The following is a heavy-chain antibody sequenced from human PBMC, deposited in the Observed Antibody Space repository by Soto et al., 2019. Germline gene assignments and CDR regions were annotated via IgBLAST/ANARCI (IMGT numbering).Heavy chain of an antibody. CDR3: ARVNWNLGYYGMDV. D-gene: IGHD1-7*01. CDR2: TYYRSKWYN. V-gene: IGHV6-1*01. Sequence: PSQTLSLTCATSGDSVSSNSAAWNWTRQSPSRGLEWLGRTYYRSKWYNDYAVSVKSRITINPDTSKNQFSLQLNSVTPEDTAVYYCARVNWNLGYYGMDVWGQGTTVTVSS. J-gene: IGHJ6*02. CDR1: GDSVSSNSAA.